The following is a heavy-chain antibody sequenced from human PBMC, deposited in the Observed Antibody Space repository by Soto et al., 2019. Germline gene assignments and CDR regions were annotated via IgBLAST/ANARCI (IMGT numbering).Heavy chain of an antibody. CDR3: ARKLELRGSYYYYYDMDV. D-gene: IGHD1-7*01. Sequence: GASVKVSCKASGYSFTDYHIHWVRQAPGQGLEWLGRINPKSGGTSTAQKFQGRVTMTRDTSISTAYMELSRLRSDDTAVYYCARKLELRGSYYYYYDMDVWGQGTTVTVSS. CDR2: INPKSGGT. V-gene: IGHV1-2*06. CDR1: GYSFTDYH. J-gene: IGHJ6*02.